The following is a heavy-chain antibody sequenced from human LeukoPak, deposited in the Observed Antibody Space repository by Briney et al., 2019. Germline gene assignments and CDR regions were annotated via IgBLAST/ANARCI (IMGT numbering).Heavy chain of an antibody. J-gene: IGHJ4*02. D-gene: IGHD3-10*01. CDR2: IYYSGST. CDR3: ARERPVRGVIKRAYYFDY. Sequence: PSETLSLTCTVSGGSISSSSYYWGWIRQPPGKGLEWIGSIYYSGSTYYNPSLKSRVTISVDTSKNQFSLKLSSVTAADTAVYYCARERPVRGVIKRAYYFDYWGQGTLVTVSS. CDR1: GGSISSSSYY. V-gene: IGHV4-39*07.